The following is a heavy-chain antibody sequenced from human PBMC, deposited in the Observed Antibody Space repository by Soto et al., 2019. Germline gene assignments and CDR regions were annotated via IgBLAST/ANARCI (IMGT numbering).Heavy chain of an antibody. CDR1: GFTFTSSA. CDR2: IVVGSGNT. J-gene: IGHJ4*02. V-gene: IGHV1-58*02. Sequence: SVKVSCKASGFTFTSSAMQWVRQARGQRLEWIGWIVVGSGNTNYAQKFQERVTITRDMSTSTAYMELSSLRSEDTAVYYCAASDYYDSSGYYLDYWGQGTLVPVSS. CDR3: AASDYYDSSGYYLDY. D-gene: IGHD3-22*01.